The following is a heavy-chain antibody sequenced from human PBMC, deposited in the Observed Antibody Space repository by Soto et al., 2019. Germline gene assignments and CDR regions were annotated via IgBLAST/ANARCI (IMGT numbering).Heavy chain of an antibody. CDR3: TRPEVLVDWVAPLYSLDSPWFDP. V-gene: IGHV1-18*01. D-gene: IGHD1-26*01. J-gene: IGHJ5*02. CDR1: GYTFTSYG. Sequence: VKVTCMASGYTFTSYGISWVRQAAGQGGEGMGGISADNGNTNYASKLQGTVNMTTDTSTSTAYMELKSMRSVDPAVYYRTRPEVLVDWVAPLYSLDSPWFDPWGQGTLVTVSS. CDR2: ISADNGNT.